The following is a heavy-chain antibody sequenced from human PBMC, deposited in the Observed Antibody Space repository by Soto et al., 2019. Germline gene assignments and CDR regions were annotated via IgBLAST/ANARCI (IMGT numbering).Heavy chain of an antibody. CDR3: ARVGCSGGTCYSEKYYFDY. CDR1: GGSISSSNW. D-gene: IGHD2-15*01. V-gene: IGHV4-4*02. Sequence: QVQLQESGPGLVKPSGTLSLTCAVSGGSISSSNWWSWVRQPPGKGLEWIGEIYHSGRTNYNPSLQSRVTISVDKSKILFSLKLTSVTAADTAVYYCARVGCSGGTCYSEKYYFDYWGQGTLVTVSS. J-gene: IGHJ4*02. CDR2: IYHSGRT.